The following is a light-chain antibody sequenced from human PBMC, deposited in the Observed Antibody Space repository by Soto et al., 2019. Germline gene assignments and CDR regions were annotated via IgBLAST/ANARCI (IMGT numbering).Light chain of an antibody. CDR1: QTISSW. J-gene: IGKJ1*01. CDR3: QQYNSYSPT. Sequence: DIQMTQSPSTLPASVGDRVTITCRASQTISSWLAWYQQKAGKAPNLLIYKASRLESGVPSRFSGSGSETEFTLTISGLQPGDSATYYCQQYNSYSPTFGQGTKV. V-gene: IGKV1-5*03. CDR2: KAS.